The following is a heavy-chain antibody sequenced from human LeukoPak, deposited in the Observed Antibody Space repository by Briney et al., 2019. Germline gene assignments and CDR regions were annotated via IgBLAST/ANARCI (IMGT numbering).Heavy chain of an antibody. D-gene: IGHD1-14*01. J-gene: IGHJ4*02. Sequence: SETLSLTCTVSGGSISSYYWSWIRQPPGKGLEWIGYIYYSGSTNYNPSLKSRVTISVDTSKNQFSLKLSPVTAADTAVYYCARLGTKEFDYWGQGTLVTVSS. CDR3: ARLGTKEFDY. V-gene: IGHV4-59*08. CDR1: GGSISSYY. CDR2: IYYSGST.